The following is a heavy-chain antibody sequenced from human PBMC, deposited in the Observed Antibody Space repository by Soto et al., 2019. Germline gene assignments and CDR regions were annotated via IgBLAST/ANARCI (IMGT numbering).Heavy chain of an antibody. CDR3: ARRSDSSGWAPRDAFDI. CDR1: GGSISSGGYY. CDR2: IYYSGST. J-gene: IGHJ3*02. V-gene: IGHV4-31*03. Sequence: QVQLQESGPGLVKPSQTLSLTCTVSGGSISSGGYYWSWIRQHPGKGLEWIGYIYYSGSTYYNPSLKGRVTISVDTSKNQFSLKLSSVTAADTAVYYCARRSDSSGWAPRDAFDIWGQGTMVTVSS. D-gene: IGHD3-22*01.